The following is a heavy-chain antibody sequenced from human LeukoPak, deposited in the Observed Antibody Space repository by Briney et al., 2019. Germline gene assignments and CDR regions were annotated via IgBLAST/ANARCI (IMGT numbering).Heavy chain of an antibody. Sequence: SETLSLTCTVSGGSISSYYWSWLRQPPGKGLEWIGYIYYSGSTNYNPSLKSRVTISVDTSKNQFSLKLSSVTAADTAVYYCARISAGYYGDGTTVWFDPWGQGTLVTVSS. J-gene: IGHJ5*02. CDR2: IYYSGST. CDR3: ARISAGYYGDGTTVWFDP. D-gene: IGHD1-7*01. V-gene: IGHV4-59*01. CDR1: GGSISSYY.